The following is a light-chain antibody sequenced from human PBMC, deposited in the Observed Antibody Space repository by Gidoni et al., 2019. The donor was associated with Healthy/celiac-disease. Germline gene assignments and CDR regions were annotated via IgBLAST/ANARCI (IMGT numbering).Light chain of an antibody. CDR1: QSISSY. J-gene: IGKJ2*01. V-gene: IGKV1-39*01. Sequence: IRITPSPSSLSASVGDRVTITCRASQSISSYLNWYQQKPRKAPKLLIYAASSLQSGVPSRVSGSGAGTDCTLSISSLQPEDFATYYCQQSYRTMYTFGQGTKLEIK. CDR3: QQSYRTMYT. CDR2: AAS.